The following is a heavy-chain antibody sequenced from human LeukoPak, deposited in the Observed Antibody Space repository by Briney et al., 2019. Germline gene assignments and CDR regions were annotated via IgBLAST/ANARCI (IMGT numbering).Heavy chain of an antibody. CDR2: ISGSGGAT. CDR3: AKAPAAATKYYYGMDV. Sequence: GGSLRLTCAASGYTFNNYAMSWVRQAPGKGLEWVSAISGSGGATYYADSVKGRFTISRDNSKNTLFLHMNSLRVEDTAVYYCAKAPAAATKYYYGMDVWGQGTTVTVSS. J-gene: IGHJ6*02. V-gene: IGHV3-23*01. D-gene: IGHD6-13*01. CDR1: GYTFNNYA.